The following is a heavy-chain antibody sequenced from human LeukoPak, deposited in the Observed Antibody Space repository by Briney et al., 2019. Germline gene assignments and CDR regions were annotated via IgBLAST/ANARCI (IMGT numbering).Heavy chain of an antibody. CDR1: GGSLSGYY. Sequence: PSETLSLTCAVYGGSLSGYYWSWIRQPPGKGLEWIGEINHSGSTNYNPSLKSRVTISVDTSKNQFSLKLSSVTAADTAVYYCARAGLYYYGSGSFDGWFDPWGQGTLVTVSS. CDR2: INHSGST. CDR3: ARAGLYYYGSGSFDGWFDP. J-gene: IGHJ5*02. D-gene: IGHD3-10*01. V-gene: IGHV4-34*01.